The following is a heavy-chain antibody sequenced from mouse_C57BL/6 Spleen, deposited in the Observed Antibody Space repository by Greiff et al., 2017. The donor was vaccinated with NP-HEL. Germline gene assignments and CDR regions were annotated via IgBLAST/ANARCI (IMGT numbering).Heavy chain of an antibody. CDR1: GYSITSGYY. CDR2: ISYDGSN. CDR3: ARDSSGPYFDY. V-gene: IGHV3-6*01. J-gene: IGHJ2*01. Sequence: VQLQQSGPGLVKPSQSLSLTCSVTGYSITSGYYWNWIRQFPGNKLEWMGYISYDGSNNYNPSLKNRISITRDTSKNQFFLKLNSVTTEDTATYYCARDSSGPYFDYWGQGTTLTVSS. D-gene: IGHD3-2*02.